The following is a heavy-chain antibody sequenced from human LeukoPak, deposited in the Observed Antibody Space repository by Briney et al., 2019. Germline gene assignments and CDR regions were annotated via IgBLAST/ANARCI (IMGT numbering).Heavy chain of an antibody. CDR1: GFTVSSNY. CDR2: ISSGDST. D-gene: IGHD6-25*01. J-gene: IGHJ4*02. Sequence: GGSLRLSCAASGFTVSSNYMSWVRQAPGKGLEWVSVISSGDSTYYAHSLKGRFTISRDNSKNTLYLQKKSLRGADTGGYYCGGDLIGTAASWDSWGQGTLVTVSS. CDR3: GGDLIGTAASWDS. V-gene: IGHV3-53*01.